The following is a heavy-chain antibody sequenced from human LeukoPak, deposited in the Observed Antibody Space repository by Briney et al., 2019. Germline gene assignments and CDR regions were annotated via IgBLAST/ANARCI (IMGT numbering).Heavy chain of an antibody. CDR1: GFTFSSYG. CDR2: IWYDGSNK. J-gene: IGHJ4*02. D-gene: IGHD3-10*01. V-gene: IGHV3-33*01. Sequence: GGSLRLSCAASGFTFSSYGMHWVRQAPGKGLEWVAVIWYDGSNKYYADSVKGRFTISRDNSKNTLYLQMNSLRAEDTAVYYCASYYGAYGGFDYWGQGTLVTVSS. CDR3: ASYYGAYGGFDY.